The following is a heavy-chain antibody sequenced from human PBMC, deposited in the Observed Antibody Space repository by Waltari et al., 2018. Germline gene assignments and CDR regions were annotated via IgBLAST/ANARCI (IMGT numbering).Heavy chain of an antibody. J-gene: IGHJ5*02. CDR1: GFSFGYTS. Sequence: DVQLAAYGGGLVQPGGSLRLSCVASGFSFGYTSMHWVRQATGKAPEWVAIISGTGDGTFYSNSVRGRFTISRDNSRNTLYLQTNDLKTEDTAVYYCTKDAYDSPNHYPPTWFDPWGHGTLVTVSS. V-gene: IGHV3-23*04. CDR2: ISGTGDGT. CDR3: TKDAYDSPNHYPPTWFDP. D-gene: IGHD3-10*01.